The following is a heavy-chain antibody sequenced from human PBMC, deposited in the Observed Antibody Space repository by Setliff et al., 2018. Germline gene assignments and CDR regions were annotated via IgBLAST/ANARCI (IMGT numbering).Heavy chain of an antibody. CDR3: ARGLPYYDILTGYYRTPPDY. D-gene: IGHD3-9*01. CDR2: INHSGST. J-gene: IGHJ4*02. V-gene: IGHV4-39*07. CDR1: GGSISSSTDY. Sequence: SETLSLTCSVSGGSISSSTDYWGWIRQPPGKGLEWIGEINHSGSTNYNPSLESRLTISVDTSKNQFSLKLSSVTAADTAVYYCARGLPYYDILTGYYRTPPDYWGQGTLVTVSS.